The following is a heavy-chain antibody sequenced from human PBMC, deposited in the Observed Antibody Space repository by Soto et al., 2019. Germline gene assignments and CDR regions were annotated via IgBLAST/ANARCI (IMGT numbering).Heavy chain of an antibody. CDR1: GYTFTGYY. V-gene: IGHV1-2*02. Sequence: GASVKVSCKASGYTFTGYYMHWVRQAPGQGLEWMGWIYPNSGGTNYAQKFQGRVTMTRDTSISTAYMELSRLRSDDTAVYYCARATYSSSSGGWFDPWGQGTLVTVSS. D-gene: IGHD6-6*01. CDR2: IYPNSGGT. J-gene: IGHJ5*02. CDR3: ARATYSSSSGGWFDP.